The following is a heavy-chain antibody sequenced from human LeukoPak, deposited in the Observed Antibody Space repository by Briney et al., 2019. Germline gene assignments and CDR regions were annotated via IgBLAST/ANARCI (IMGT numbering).Heavy chain of an antibody. V-gene: IGHV3-30-3*01. CDR3: AREPRITMNTAAFDI. Sequence: GGSLRLSCVGSGFTFSSYAMHWVRQAPGKGLEWVAVISYDGSNKYYADSVKGRFTISRDNSKNTLYLQMNRLRAKDTTVYHCAREPRITMNTAAFDIWGQGTMVTVSS. J-gene: IGHJ3*02. CDR2: ISYDGSNK. CDR1: GFTFSSYA. D-gene: IGHD3-22*01.